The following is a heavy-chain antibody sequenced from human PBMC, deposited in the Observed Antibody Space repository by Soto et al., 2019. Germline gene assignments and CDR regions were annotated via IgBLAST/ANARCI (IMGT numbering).Heavy chain of an antibody. Sequence: GESLKISCKGSGYSFTSYWIGWERQMPGKGLEWMGIIYPGDSDTRYSPSFQGQVTISAEKSISTAFLQWSSLKASETAMYYWARNNYYGSGSYYYYYYGMDVWGQVTTVTVSS. V-gene: IGHV5-51*01. CDR1: GYSFTSYW. J-gene: IGHJ6*02. CDR3: ARNNYYGSGSYYYYYYGMDV. D-gene: IGHD3-10*01. CDR2: IYPGDSDT.